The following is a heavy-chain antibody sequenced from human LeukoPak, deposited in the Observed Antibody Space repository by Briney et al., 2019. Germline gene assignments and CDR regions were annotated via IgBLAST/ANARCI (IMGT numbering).Heavy chain of an antibody. Sequence: GGSLRLSCAASGFTFSNYWMHWVRQAPGKGLVWVSRINSDGTTIYAESVKGRFTISRDNAKNTLYLQMNSLRAEDTAVYYCARDGSLPDYWGQGTLVTVSS. V-gene: IGHV3-74*01. D-gene: IGHD2-15*01. CDR1: GFTFSNYW. CDR3: ARDGSLPDY. CDR2: INSDGTT. J-gene: IGHJ4*02.